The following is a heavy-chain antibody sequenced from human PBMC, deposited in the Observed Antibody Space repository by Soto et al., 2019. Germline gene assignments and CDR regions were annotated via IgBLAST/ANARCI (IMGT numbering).Heavy chain of an antibody. D-gene: IGHD3-22*01. V-gene: IGHV1-69*05. CDR2: IIPIFGTA. Sequence: QVQLVQSGAEVKKPGSSVKVSCKASGGTFSSYAISWVRQAPGQGLEWMGGIIPIFGTANYAQKFQGRVTITXXDXTXXAYRELSSLRSEDTAVYYCARDGGRIRGYYWYFDLWGRGTLVTVSS. J-gene: IGHJ2*01. CDR3: ARDGGRIRGYYWYFDL. CDR1: GGTFSSYA.